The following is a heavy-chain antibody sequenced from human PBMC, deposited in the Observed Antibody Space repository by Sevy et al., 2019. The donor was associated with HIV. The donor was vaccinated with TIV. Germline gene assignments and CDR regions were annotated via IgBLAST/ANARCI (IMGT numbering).Heavy chain of an antibody. CDR2: IGAYNGNT. V-gene: IGHV1-18*01. D-gene: IGHD3-10*01. CDR3: ATLSAVRGEFNWFDP. Sequence: ASVKVSCKASGYTFSSYGISWVRQAPGQGLEWMGWIGAYNGNTKYAQNLQDRVTMTTDTSTSTGYMEVRSLGADDTAWYFCATLSAVRGEFNWFDPWGQGTRVTVSS. CDR1: GYTFSSYG. J-gene: IGHJ5*02.